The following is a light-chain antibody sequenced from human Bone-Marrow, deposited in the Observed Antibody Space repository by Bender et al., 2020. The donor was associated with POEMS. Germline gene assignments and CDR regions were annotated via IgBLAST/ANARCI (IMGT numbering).Light chain of an antibody. CDR3: SSYTTSSTPACV. CDR1: NIGSKS. V-gene: IGLV3-21*03. Sequence: SYVLTQPPSLSVAPGKTARITCGGNNIGSKSVHWYQQKPGQAPVLVVYADTDRPSGIPERFSGSNSGNTATLTISGLQTEDEADYYCSSYTTSSTPACVFGTGTKVTVL. J-gene: IGLJ1*01. CDR2: ADT.